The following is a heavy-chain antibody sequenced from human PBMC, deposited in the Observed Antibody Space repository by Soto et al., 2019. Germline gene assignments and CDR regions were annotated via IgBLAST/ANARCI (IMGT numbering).Heavy chain of an antibody. CDR3: ARDRGYYDSSGHYFDY. D-gene: IGHD3-22*01. CDR1: GFTFSSYS. J-gene: IGHJ4*02. V-gene: IGHV3-21*01. Sequence: GGSLRLSCAASGFTFSSYSMNWVRQAPGKGLEWVSSISSSSSYIYYADSVKGRFTISRDNAKNSLYLQMNSLRAEDTAVYYCARDRGYYDSSGHYFDYWGQGTLVTVSS. CDR2: ISSSSSYI.